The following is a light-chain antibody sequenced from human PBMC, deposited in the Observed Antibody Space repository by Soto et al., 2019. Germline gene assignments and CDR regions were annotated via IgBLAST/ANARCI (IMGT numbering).Light chain of an antibody. CDR3: QQYGSIPWT. Sequence: EIVLTQSPGTLSLSPGERATLSCRATESVVSSYLAWYQLKPGQAPRLLIYDASSRATGIPDRFSGSGSGTDFTLTISRLEPEDFAVYYCQQYGSIPWTVGQGTKVEIK. CDR1: ESVVSSY. J-gene: IGKJ1*01. CDR2: DAS. V-gene: IGKV3-20*01.